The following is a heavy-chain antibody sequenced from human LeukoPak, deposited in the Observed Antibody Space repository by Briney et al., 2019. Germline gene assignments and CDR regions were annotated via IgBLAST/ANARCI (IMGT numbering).Heavy chain of an antibody. J-gene: IGHJ6*02. V-gene: IGHV3-74*01. D-gene: IGHD2-2*01. CDR1: GFTFSSYW. CDR3: AKDRYCSSTSCSHAYYYYGMDV. CDR2: INSDGSST. Sequence: GGSLRLSCAASGFTFSSYWMHWVRQAPGKGLVWVSRINSDGSSTSDADSVKGRFTISRDNAKNTLYLQMNSLRAEDTAVYYCAKDRYCSSTSCSHAYYYYGMDVWGQGTTVTVSS.